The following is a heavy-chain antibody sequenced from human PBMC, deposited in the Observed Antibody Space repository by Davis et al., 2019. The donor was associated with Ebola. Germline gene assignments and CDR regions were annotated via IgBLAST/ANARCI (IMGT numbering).Heavy chain of an antibody. CDR1: GASISSYY. Sequence: SETLSLTCSVSGASISSYYWSWIRQPPGKGLEWIGYIYYSGSTNYNPSLKSRVTISVDKSKNQVSLRLSSVTAADTAIYYCARVTYILAAGVLDSWGQGTRVTVSS. CDR3: ARVTYILAAGVLDS. CDR2: IYYSGST. V-gene: IGHV4-59*12. J-gene: IGHJ4*02. D-gene: IGHD6-13*01.